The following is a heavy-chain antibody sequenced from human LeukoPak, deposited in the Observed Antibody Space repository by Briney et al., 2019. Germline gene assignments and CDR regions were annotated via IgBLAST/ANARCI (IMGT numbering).Heavy chain of an antibody. V-gene: IGHV4-34*01. Sequence: SETLSLTCAVYGGSFSGYYWSWIRQPPGKGLEWIGEIDHSRSTNYNPSLKSRVTISVDTSKNQFSLKLSSVTAADTAVYYCARGRISTRPYYFDYWGQGTLVTVSS. CDR3: ARGRISTRPYYFDY. D-gene: IGHD2-2*01. CDR1: GGSFSGYY. J-gene: IGHJ4*02. CDR2: IDHSRST.